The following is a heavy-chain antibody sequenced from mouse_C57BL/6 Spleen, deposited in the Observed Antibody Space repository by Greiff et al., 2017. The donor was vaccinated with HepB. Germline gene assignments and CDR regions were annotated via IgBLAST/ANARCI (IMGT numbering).Heavy chain of an antibody. V-gene: IGHV5-16*01. CDR3: AREGGGSSPYFDY. CDR1: GFTFSDYY. Sequence: EVQLVESEGGLVQPGSSMKLSCTASGFTFSDYYMAWVRQVPEKGLEWVANINYDGSSTYYLDSLKSRFIISRDNAKNILYLQMSSLKSEDTATYYCAREGGGSSPYFDYWGQGTTLTVSS. CDR2: INYDGSST. D-gene: IGHD1-1*01. J-gene: IGHJ2*01.